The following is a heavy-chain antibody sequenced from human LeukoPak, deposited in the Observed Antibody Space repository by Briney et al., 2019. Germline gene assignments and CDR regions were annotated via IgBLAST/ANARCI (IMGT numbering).Heavy chain of an antibody. D-gene: IGHD1-26*01. CDR2: ISSSGGNT. Sequence: PGGSLRLSCAASGFSLNDYAMNWVRQAPGKGLEWVSAISSSGGNTYYADSVKGRFTISRDNSKNTLSLQMNSLRAEDTAVYYCAKDKGKYTGSYSHFEYWGQGTLVTVSS. CDR1: GFSLNDYA. CDR3: AKDKGKYTGSYSHFEY. J-gene: IGHJ4*02. V-gene: IGHV3-23*01.